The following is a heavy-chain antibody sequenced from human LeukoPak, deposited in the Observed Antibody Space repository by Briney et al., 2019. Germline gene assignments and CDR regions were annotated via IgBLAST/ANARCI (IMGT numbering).Heavy chain of an antibody. V-gene: IGHV4-61*01. CDR1: GGSVSSGSYY. Sequence: SETLSLTCTVSGGSVSSGSYYWSWIRQPPGKGLEWIGYIYYSGSTNYNPSLKSRVTISVDTSKNQFSLKLSSVTAADTAVYYCARDEFATNYYYGMDVWGQGTTVTVSS. D-gene: IGHD1-1*01. CDR2: IYYSGST. CDR3: ARDEFATNYYYGMDV. J-gene: IGHJ6*02.